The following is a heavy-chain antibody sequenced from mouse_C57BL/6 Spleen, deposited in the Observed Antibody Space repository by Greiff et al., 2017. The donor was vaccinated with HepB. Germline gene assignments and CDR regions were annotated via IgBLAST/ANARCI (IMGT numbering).Heavy chain of an antibody. V-gene: IGHV1-53*01. CDR2: INPSNGGT. D-gene: IGHD2-3*01. Sequence: VQLQQSGTELVKPGASVKLSCKASGYTFTSYWMHWVKQRPGQGLEWIGNINPSNGGTNYNEKFKSKATLTVDKSSSTAYMQLSSLTSEDSAVYYCARKGDYDGYPYYFDYWGQGTTLTVSS. J-gene: IGHJ2*01. CDR3: ARKGDYDGYPYYFDY. CDR1: GYTFTSYW.